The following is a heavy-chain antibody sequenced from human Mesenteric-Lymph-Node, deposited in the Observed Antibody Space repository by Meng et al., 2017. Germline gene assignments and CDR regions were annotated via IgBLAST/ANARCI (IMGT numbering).Heavy chain of an antibody. V-gene: IGHV1-69*04. J-gene: IGHJ5*02. CDR1: GGTFSSYT. Sequence: SVKVSCKASGGTFSSYTISWVRQAPGQGLEWMGRIIPILGIANYAQKFQGRVTITADKSTNTAYMELSSLRSEDTAVYYCARDKPQVVTWFDPWGQGTLVTVSS. D-gene: IGHD3-22*01. CDR2: IIPILGIA. CDR3: ARDKPQVVTWFDP.